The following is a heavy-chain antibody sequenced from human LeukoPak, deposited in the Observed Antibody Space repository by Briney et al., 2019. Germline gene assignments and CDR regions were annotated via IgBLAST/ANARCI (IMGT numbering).Heavy chain of an antibody. J-gene: IGHJ4*02. CDR2: IYYSGST. V-gene: IGHV4-39*01. Sequence: GSLRLSCAASGFTFSSYWMGWIRQPPGKGLEWIGSIYYSGSTYYNPSLKSRVTISVDTSKNQFSLKLSSVTAADTAVYYCARRAAMAHEYWGQGTLVTVSS. CDR3: ARRAAMAHEY. CDR1: GFTFSSYW. D-gene: IGHD5-18*01.